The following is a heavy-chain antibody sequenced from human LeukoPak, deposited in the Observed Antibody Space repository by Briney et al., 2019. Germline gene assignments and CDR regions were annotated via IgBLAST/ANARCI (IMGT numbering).Heavy chain of an antibody. CDR3: AREVLRYFDWLSTGALDV. D-gene: IGHD3-9*01. Sequence: GGSLRLSCATSGFTFRNYWMSWLRQAPGKGLEWVSSISSSSSYIYYADSVKGRFTISRDNAKNSLYLQMNSLRAEDTAVYYCAREVLRYFDWLSTGALDVWGQGTTVTVSS. CDR2: ISSSSSYI. V-gene: IGHV3-21*01. J-gene: IGHJ6*02. CDR1: GFTFRNYW.